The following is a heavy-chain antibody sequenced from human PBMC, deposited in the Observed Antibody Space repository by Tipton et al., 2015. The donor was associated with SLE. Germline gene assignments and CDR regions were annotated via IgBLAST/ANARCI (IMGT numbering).Heavy chain of an antibody. V-gene: IGHV4-59*03. J-gene: IGHJ4*02. Sequence: TLSLTCAVYGGSFSGYYWSWIRQPPGKGLEWIGYIYYSGSTNYNPSLKSQVTISVDTSKNQFSLKLSSVTAADTAVYYCAILPGSSGGGYWGQGTLVTVSS. D-gene: IGHD6-19*01. CDR3: AILPGSSGGGY. CDR2: IYYSGST. CDR1: GGSFSGYY.